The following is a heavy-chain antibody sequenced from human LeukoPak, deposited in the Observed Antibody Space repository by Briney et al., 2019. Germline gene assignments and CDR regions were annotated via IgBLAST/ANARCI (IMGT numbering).Heavy chain of an antibody. CDR3: AREAIFGVVREYYFDY. Sequence: ASVKVSCKTSGYTFTRYHIYWVRQAPGQGLEWMGVINPSGGTTTYAQNFQGRVTMTRDTSTITVYMELSSLRSDDTAVYYCAREAIFGVVREYYFDYWGQGTLVTVS. CDR1: GYTFTRYH. V-gene: IGHV1-46*01. CDR2: INPSGGTT. J-gene: IGHJ4*02. D-gene: IGHD3-3*01.